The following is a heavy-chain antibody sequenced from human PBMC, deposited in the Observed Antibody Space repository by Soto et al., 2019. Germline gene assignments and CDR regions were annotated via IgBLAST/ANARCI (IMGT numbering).Heavy chain of an antibody. Sequence: GGSLRLSCAASGFTFSSYWMHWVRQAPGKGLVWVSRINSDGSSTSYADSVKGRFTISRDNAKNTLYLQMNSLRAEDTAVYYCARDGLLWFGEPNNXFDLWGQGTLVTVSS. CDR1: GFTFSSYW. CDR2: INSDGSST. D-gene: IGHD3-10*01. J-gene: IGHJ5*02. V-gene: IGHV3-74*01. CDR3: ARDGLLWFGEPNNXFDL.